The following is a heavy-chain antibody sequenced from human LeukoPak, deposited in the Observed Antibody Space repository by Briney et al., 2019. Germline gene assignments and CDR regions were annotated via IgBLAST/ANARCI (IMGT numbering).Heavy chain of an antibody. CDR1: GGTFSSYA. D-gene: IGHD2-2*01. CDR3: ARDPPPCSSTSCYGSLDY. J-gene: IGHJ4*02. Sequence: ASVKVSCKASGGTFSSYAISWVRQAPGQGLEWMGGIIPIFGTANYAQKFQGRVTITADKSTSTAYMELSSLRSEDTAVYYCARDPPPCSSTSCYGSLDYWGQGTLVTVSS. CDR2: IIPIFGTA. V-gene: IGHV1-69*06.